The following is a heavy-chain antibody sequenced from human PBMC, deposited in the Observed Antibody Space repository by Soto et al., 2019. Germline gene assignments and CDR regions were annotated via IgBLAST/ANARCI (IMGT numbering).Heavy chain of an antibody. CDR1: GGSISSSSYY. CDR2: IYYSGST. J-gene: IGHJ4*02. CDR3: ARHYTPTPFDY. V-gene: IGHV4-39*01. D-gene: IGHD2-15*01. Sequence: PSETLSLTCTVSGGSISSSSYYWGWIRQPPGKGLEWIGSIYYSGSTYYNPSLKSRVTISVDTSENQFSLKLSSVTAADTAVYYCARHYTPTPFDYWGQGTLVTVSS.